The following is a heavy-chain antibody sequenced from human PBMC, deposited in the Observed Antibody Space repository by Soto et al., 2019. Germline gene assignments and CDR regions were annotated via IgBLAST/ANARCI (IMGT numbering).Heavy chain of an antibody. Sequence: EVQLVESGGGLVQPGGSLRLSCAASGFTFSSYWMHWVRQAPGTGLVWVSRINGDGSSTTYADSVKGRFAISRDNAKNTLYVQVNSLRAEDTAVYYCARGGYSDYARGLDYWGQGTLVTVSS. J-gene: IGHJ4*02. V-gene: IGHV3-74*03. CDR1: GFTFSSYW. CDR2: INGDGSST. D-gene: IGHD4-17*01. CDR3: ARGGYSDYARGLDY.